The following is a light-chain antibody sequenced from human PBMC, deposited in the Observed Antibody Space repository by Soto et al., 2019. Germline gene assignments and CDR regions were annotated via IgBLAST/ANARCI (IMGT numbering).Light chain of an antibody. CDR1: QSVSSSY. CDR2: GAS. CDR3: QQYGSSGYT. J-gene: IGKJ2*01. V-gene: IGKV3-20*01. Sequence: EIVLTQSPGTLSLSPGERATLSCRASQSVSSSYLAWYQQKPGQAPRLLIDGASSRATGIPDRFSGSGSGTDFTLTISRLEPEDFAGYYCQQYGSSGYTFGRGTKLEIK.